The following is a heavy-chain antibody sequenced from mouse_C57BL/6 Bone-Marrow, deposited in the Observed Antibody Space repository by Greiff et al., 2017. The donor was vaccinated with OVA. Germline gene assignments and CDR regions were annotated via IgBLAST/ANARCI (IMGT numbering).Heavy chain of an antibody. CDR3: ARAGGSSP. V-gene: IGHV1-69*02. CDR2: IDPSDSYT. Sequence: VQLQQPGAELVKPGASVKMSCKASGYTFTSYWITWVKQRPGQGLEWIGVIDPSDSYTNYNQKFKGKATLTVDTSSSTAYMQLSSLTSEDSAVYYCARAGGSSPWGQGTTLTVSS. D-gene: IGHD1-1*01. CDR1: GYTFTSYW. J-gene: IGHJ2*01.